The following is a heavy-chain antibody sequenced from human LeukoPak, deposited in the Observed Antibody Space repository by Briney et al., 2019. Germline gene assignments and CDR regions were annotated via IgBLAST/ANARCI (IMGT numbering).Heavy chain of an antibody. Sequence: GGSLRLSCAASGFTYSTFSMDLVRQATGRGLQWLSYISSTSNTIYYADSLKGRFTISRDNAKNSLYLQIDSLSVEDTAVYYCARMGIAAAGVDYWGQGTLVTVSS. V-gene: IGHV3-48*01. CDR1: GFTYSTFS. D-gene: IGHD6-13*01. J-gene: IGHJ4*02. CDR3: ARMGIAAAGVDY. CDR2: ISSTSNTI.